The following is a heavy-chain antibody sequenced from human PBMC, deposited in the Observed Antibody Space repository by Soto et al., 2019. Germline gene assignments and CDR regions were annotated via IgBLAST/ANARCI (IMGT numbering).Heavy chain of an antibody. D-gene: IGHD3-10*01. V-gene: IGHV4-59*01. CDR3: ARDSGTDHYYSMEV. J-gene: IGHJ6*03. Sequence: SETLSLTCTVSGGSISTYFWGWIRQPPGKGLEWIGYIYYDGSTKSNPSLKSRVTISVDTSKNQFSLKLSSVTAADTAVYYCARDSGTDHYYSMEVWGKGPTVTVSS. CDR1: GGSISTYF. CDR2: IYYDGST.